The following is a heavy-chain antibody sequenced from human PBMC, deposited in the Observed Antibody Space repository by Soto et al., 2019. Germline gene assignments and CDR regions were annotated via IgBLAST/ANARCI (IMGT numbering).Heavy chain of an antibody. CDR2: IIPILAIA. CDR3: ARVGRAYYGMDV. CDR1: GGTFSSYT. Sequence: QVQLVQSGAEVKKPGSSVKVSCKTSGGTFSSYTISWVRQAPGLGLEWMGRIIPILAIANYAQKFQGRVTITAYKSTSTAYMELSSLRSEDTAVYYCARVGRAYYGMDVWGQGTTVTVSS. J-gene: IGHJ6*02. V-gene: IGHV1-69*02. D-gene: IGHD1-26*01.